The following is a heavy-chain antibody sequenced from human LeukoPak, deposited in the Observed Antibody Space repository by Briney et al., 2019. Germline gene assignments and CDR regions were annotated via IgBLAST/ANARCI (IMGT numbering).Heavy chain of an antibody. D-gene: IGHD1-26*01. CDR2: ISYDGSNK. Sequence: GGSLRLSCAASGFTFSAYSMNWVRQAPGKGLEWVAVISYDGSNKYYADSVKGRFTISRDNSKNTLYLQMNSLRAEDTAVYYCAKDLEPQLVGAADYWGQGTLVTVSS. V-gene: IGHV3-30*18. CDR3: AKDLEPQLVGAADY. CDR1: GFTFSAYS. J-gene: IGHJ4*02.